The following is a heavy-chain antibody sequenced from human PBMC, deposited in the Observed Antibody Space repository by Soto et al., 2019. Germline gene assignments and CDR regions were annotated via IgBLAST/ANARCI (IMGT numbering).Heavy chain of an antibody. J-gene: IGHJ6*02. CDR1: GGSISSSSYY. D-gene: IGHD2-2*01. CDR3: ATTSSVVVPAASLDYYGMDV. V-gene: IGHV4-39*01. Sequence: QLQLQESGPGLVKPSETLSLTCTVSGGSISSSSYYWGWIRQPPGKGLEWIGSIYYSGSTYYNPSLKSRVTISVDTSKNQFSLKLSSVTAADTAVYYCATTSSVVVPAASLDYYGMDVWGQGTTVTVSS. CDR2: IYYSGST.